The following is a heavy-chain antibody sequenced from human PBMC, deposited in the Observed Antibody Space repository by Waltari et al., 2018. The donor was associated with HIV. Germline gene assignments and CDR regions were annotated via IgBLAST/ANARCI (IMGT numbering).Heavy chain of an antibody. CDR1: GFTSSSSA. Sequence: QAQLLESGGGVVQPGRSLGLSGSASGFTSSSSAIYWVRQAPGKGLEWVAVISYDGSNKFYADSVKGRFTISRDISENTLFLQMDSLRAEDTAVYYCARDRGSFASFFYGLDVWGQGTTVTVSS. CDR3: ARDRGSFASFFYGLDV. V-gene: IGHV3-30*01. J-gene: IGHJ6*02. D-gene: IGHD3-10*01. CDR2: ISYDGSNK.